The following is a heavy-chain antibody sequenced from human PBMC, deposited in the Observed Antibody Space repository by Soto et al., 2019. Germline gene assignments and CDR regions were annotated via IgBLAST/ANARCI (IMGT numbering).Heavy chain of an antibody. CDR2: VHHSGST. D-gene: IGHD3-10*01. CDR3: ARLYDSGGL. V-gene: IGHV4-4*02. Sequence: QVQLQESGPGLVKPSGTLSLTCAVSGASMTTDNWWSWVRQPPGQGLEWIGEVHHSGSTNYNPSRKSRVTVSMDISTNQFSLKMSSVTAADTAVYYCARLYDSGGLWGQGTLVTVSS. J-gene: IGHJ4*02. CDR1: GASMTTDNW.